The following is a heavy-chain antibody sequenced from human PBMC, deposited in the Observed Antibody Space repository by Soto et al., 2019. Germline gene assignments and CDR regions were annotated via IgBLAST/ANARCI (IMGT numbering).Heavy chain of an antibody. V-gene: IGHV1-69*01. CDR3: ARSQGGSSSLDIYYYYYYGMDV. J-gene: IGHJ6*02. D-gene: IGHD2-15*01. Sequence: QVQLVQSGAEVKKPGSSVKVSCKAPGGTFSSYAISWVRQAPGQGLEWMGGIIPIFGTANYAQKFQGRVTIPADESTSTGYMELISLRSEDTAVYYCARSQGGSSSLDIYYYYYYGMDVWGQGTTVTVSS. CDR2: IIPIFGTA. CDR1: GGTFSSYA.